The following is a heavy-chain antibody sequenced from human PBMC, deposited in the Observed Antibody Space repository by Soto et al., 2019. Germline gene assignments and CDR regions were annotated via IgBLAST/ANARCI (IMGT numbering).Heavy chain of an antibody. CDR1: GFTFDDYA. J-gene: IGHJ4*02. CDR2: ISWNSGSI. D-gene: IGHD3-16*02. CDR3: AKDIGLTRKKIHLGELSFSRGFATHDY. V-gene: IGHV3-9*01. Sequence: GGSLRLSCAASGFTFDDYAMHWVRQAPGKGLEWVSGISWNSGSIGYADSVKGRFTISRDNAKNSLYLQMNSLRAEDTALYYCAKDIGLTRKKIHLGELSFSRGFATHDYWGQGTLVTVSS.